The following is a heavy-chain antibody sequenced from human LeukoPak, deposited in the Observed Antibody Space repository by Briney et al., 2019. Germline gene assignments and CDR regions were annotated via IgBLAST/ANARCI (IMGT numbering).Heavy chain of an antibody. CDR3: ARDWPFSSTIFGVVIRGTNWNWFDP. V-gene: IGHV4-4*07. CDR1: GGSISSYY. CDR2: IYTSGST. J-gene: IGHJ5*02. Sequence: SETLSLTCTVAGGSISSYYWSWIRQPAGKGLEWIGRIYTSGSTNYNPSLKSRVTMSVDTSKNQFSLKLSSVTAADTAVYYCARDWPFSSTIFGVVIRGTNWNWFDPWGQGTLVTVSS. D-gene: IGHD3-3*01.